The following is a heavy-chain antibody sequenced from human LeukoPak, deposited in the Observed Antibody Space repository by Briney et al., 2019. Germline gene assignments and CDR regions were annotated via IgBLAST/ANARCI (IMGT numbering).Heavy chain of an antibody. CDR2: ISWNSGSI. Sequence: GGSLRLSCAASGFTFDGYAMHWVRQAPGKGLEWVSGISWNSGSIGYADSVKGRFTISRDNAKSSLYLQMNSLRAEDTALYYCAKIAVAGIVYFDYWGQGTLVTVSS. CDR1: GFTFDGYA. CDR3: AKIAVAGIVYFDY. D-gene: IGHD6-19*01. J-gene: IGHJ4*02. V-gene: IGHV3-9*01.